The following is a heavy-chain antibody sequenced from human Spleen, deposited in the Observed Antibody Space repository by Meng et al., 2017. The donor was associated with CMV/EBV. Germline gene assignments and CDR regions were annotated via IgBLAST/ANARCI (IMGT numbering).Heavy chain of an antibody. CDR2: IYYSGST. V-gene: IGHV4-59*01. CDR1: GGSISSYY. J-gene: IGHJ4*02. D-gene: IGHD2-2*02. Sequence: SETLSLTCTVSGGSISSYYWSWIRQPPGKGLEWIGYIYYSGSTNYNPSLKSRVTISVDTSKNQFSLKLSSVTAADTAVYYCARVGYCSSTSCYKWWDYWGQGTLVTVSS. CDR3: ARVGYCSSTSCYKWWDY.